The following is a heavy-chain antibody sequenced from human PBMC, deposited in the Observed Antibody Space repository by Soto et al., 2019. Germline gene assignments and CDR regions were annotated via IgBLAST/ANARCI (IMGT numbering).Heavy chain of an antibody. J-gene: IGHJ4*02. V-gene: IGHV2-70*11. CDR2: IDWDDDK. Sequence: SGPTLVNPTQTLTLTCTFSGFSLSTSGMCVSWIRQPPGKALEWLARIDWDDDKYYSTPLKTRLTTSKVTSKNQVVLTMTNMDPVDTATYYCARTGGIAVIDFWRQRTLVTVSS. CDR1: GFSLSTSGMC. D-gene: IGHD6-13*01. CDR3: ARTGGIAVIDF.